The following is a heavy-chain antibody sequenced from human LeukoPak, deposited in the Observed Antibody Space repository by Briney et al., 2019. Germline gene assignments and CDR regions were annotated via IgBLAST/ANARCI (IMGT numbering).Heavy chain of an antibody. CDR3: AKLFESGTYNNFFHY. V-gene: IGHV3-7*03. Sequence: GGSLRLSCTASGFTFTTYWVSWVRHPPGKGLEWVATIKQDGTEKYYVDSVKGRFTISRDNAKNSLYLQMNSLRVEDTAIYYCAKLFESGTYNNFFHYWGQGTLVTVSS. CDR1: GFTFTTYW. D-gene: IGHD3-10*01. J-gene: IGHJ4*02. CDR2: IKQDGTEK.